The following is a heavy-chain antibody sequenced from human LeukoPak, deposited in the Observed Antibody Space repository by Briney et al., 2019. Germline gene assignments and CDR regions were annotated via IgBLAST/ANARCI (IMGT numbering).Heavy chain of an antibody. CDR3: ARDALGAWALDI. V-gene: IGHV3-7*01. J-gene: IGHJ3*02. CDR1: GFTFSSYW. CDR2: IKQDGSEK. D-gene: IGHD3-10*01. Sequence: GGSLRLSCAASGFTFSSYWMNWVRQAPGKGLEWVANIKQDGSEKYYLDSVKGRFTISRDNAKNSLYLQMNSLRADDTAVYYCARDALGAWALDIWGQGTMVTVSS.